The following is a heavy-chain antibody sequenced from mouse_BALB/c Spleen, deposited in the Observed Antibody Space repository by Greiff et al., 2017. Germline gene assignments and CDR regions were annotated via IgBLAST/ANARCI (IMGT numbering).Heavy chain of an antibody. Sequence: EVKVEESGTVLARPGASVKMSCKASGYTFTSYWMHWVKQRPGQGLEWIGAIYPGNSDTSYNQKFKGKAKLTAVTSTSTAYMELSSLTNEDSAVYYCTRGDGSSYGYAMDYWGQGTSVTVSS. CDR2: IYPGNSDT. V-gene: IGHV1-5*01. CDR3: TRGDGSSYGYAMDY. D-gene: IGHD1-1*01. J-gene: IGHJ4*01. CDR1: GYTFTSYW.